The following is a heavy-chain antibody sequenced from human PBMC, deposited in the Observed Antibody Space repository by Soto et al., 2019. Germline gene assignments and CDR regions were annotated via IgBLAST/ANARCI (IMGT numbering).Heavy chain of an antibody. CDR1: GGSFSGYY. CDR2: INHSGST. Sequence: SETLSLTCAVYGGSFSGYYWSWIRQPPGKGLEWIGEINHSGSTNYNPSLKSRVTISVDTSKNQFSLKLSSVTAADTAVYYCARLTSMAAAGITYWGQGTLVTVSS. CDR3: ARLTSMAAAGITY. D-gene: IGHD6-13*01. J-gene: IGHJ4*02. V-gene: IGHV4-34*01.